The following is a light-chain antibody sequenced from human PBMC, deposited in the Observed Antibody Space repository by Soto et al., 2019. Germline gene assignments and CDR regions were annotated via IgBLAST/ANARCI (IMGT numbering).Light chain of an antibody. V-gene: IGKV3-11*01. J-gene: IGKJ1*01. Sequence: EIVLTQSPATLSLSPGERATLSCRASQSVTTFLAWYQQKPDQAPRLLISDASDRATGIPARFSGSGSGTDFTLTISSLESEDFAVYYCQQRSNWPWTFGQGTKVEI. CDR2: DAS. CDR3: QQRSNWPWT. CDR1: QSVTTF.